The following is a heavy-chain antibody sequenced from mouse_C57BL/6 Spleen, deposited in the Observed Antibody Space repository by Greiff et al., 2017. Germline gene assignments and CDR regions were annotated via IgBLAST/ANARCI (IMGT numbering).Heavy chain of an antibody. J-gene: IGHJ2*01. CDR1: GYTFTSYW. D-gene: IGHD5-5*01. CDR2: IHPTGGST. Sequence: QVQLQQPGAELVKPGASVKLSCKASGYTFTSYWMHWVKQRPGQGLAWIGMIHPTGGSTNYNEKFKSTATLTVDKYYSTAYMQLSSLTSEDSAFYYCASYRFFDYWGQGTTLTVSS. V-gene: IGHV1-64*01. CDR3: ASYRFFDY.